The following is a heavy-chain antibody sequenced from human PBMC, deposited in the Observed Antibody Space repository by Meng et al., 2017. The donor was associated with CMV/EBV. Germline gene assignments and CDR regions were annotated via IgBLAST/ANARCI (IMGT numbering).Heavy chain of an antibody. CDR2: IYYSGST. J-gene: IGHJ4*02. Sequence: VQLPESVPVLLTPSLTPSLTYTVSGGAIISGDYNWRWIRQPPRKRLEWIGYIYYSGSTYYNPSLKSRVTISVDTSKNQFSLKQSSVTAADTAVYYCARDNRRGGIDYWGQGTLVTVSS. CDR1: GGAIISGDYN. D-gene: IGHD1-1*01. V-gene: IGHV4-30-4*01. CDR3: ARDNRRGGIDY.